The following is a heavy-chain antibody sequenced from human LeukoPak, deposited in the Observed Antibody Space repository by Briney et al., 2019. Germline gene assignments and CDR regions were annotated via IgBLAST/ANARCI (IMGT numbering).Heavy chain of an antibody. J-gene: IGHJ1*01. CDR1: GGTFSSYA. CDR3: ASGNPYYGSGSYLFQH. V-gene: IGHV1-69*13. CDR2: IIPIFGTA. D-gene: IGHD3-10*01. Sequence: GASVKVSCKASGGTFSSYAISWVRQAPGQGLEWMGGIIPIFGTANYAQKFQGRVTITADESTSTAYMELSSLRSEDTAAYYCASGNPYYGSGSYLFQHWGQGTLVTVSS.